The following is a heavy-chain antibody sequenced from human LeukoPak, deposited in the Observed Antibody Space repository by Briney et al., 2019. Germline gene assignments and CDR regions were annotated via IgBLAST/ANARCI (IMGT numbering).Heavy chain of an antibody. J-gene: IGHJ6*02. D-gene: IGHD2-2*01. CDR1: GFTLSSYG. V-gene: IGHV3-33*01. CDR3: ARDNHQLLHSYYYAMDV. CDR2: IWFGGNNK. Sequence: PGRSLRLSCAASGFTLSSYGMHWVRQAPGKGLEWVAVIWFGGNNKYYADSVKGRFTISRDNSKNTLYLQMNSLRVEDTAVYYCARDNHQLLHSYYYAMDVWGQGTSVTVSS.